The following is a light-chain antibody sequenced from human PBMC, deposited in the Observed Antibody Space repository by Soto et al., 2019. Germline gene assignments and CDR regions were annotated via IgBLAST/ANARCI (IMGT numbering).Light chain of an antibody. CDR2: GNS. J-gene: IGLJ3*02. Sequence: QSALTQPRSVSGSPGQSVTISCTGSSSNIGAGYDVHWYQQLPGTAPKLLIYGNSNRPSGVPDRLSGSKSGTSASLAITGLQAEDEADYYCQSYDSSLSNWVFGGGTKVTVL. CDR1: SSNIGAGYD. V-gene: IGLV1-40*01. CDR3: QSYDSSLSNWV.